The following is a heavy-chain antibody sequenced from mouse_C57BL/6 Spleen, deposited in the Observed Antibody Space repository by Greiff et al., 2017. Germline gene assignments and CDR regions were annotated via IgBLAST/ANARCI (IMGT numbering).Heavy chain of an antibody. V-gene: IGHV1-82*01. J-gene: IGHJ3*01. D-gene: IGHD2-4*01. CDR3: ARVRDYDEAY. Sequence: QVQLQQSGPELVKPGASVKISCKASGYAFSSSWMNWVKQRPGKGLEWIGRIYPGDGDTNYNGKFKGKATLTADKSSSTAYMQLSSLTSEDSAVYFCARVRDYDEAYWGQGTLVTVSA. CDR2: IYPGDGDT. CDR1: GYAFSSSW.